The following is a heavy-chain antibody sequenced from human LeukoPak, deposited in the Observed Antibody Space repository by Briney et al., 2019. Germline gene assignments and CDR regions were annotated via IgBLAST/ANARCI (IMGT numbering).Heavy chain of an antibody. CDR2: IYYSGST. V-gene: IGHV4-39*07. CDR3: ARANMGSGSYTQFHY. J-gene: IGHJ4*02. D-gene: IGHD3-10*01. Sequence: SETLSLTCTLSGGSISSKSYYWDWIRQPPGKGLEWIGTIYYSGSTSYNPSLKSRVTISVDTSKNQFSLNLTSVTAADTAVYYCARANMGSGSYTQFHYWGQGTLVTVSS. CDR1: GGSISSKSYY.